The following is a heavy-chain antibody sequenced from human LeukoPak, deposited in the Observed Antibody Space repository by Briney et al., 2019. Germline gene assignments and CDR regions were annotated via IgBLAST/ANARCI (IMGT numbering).Heavy chain of an antibody. Sequence: SETLSLTCTVSGGSISSSSYYWGWIRQPPGKGLDWIGSIYYSGSTYYNPSLKSRVTISVDTSKNQSSLKLSSVTAADTAVYYCASRTRMTTVFSFDYWGQGTLVTVSS. J-gene: IGHJ4*02. D-gene: IGHD4-11*01. CDR2: IYYSGST. V-gene: IGHV4-39*01. CDR3: ASRTRMTTVFSFDY. CDR1: GGSISSSSYY.